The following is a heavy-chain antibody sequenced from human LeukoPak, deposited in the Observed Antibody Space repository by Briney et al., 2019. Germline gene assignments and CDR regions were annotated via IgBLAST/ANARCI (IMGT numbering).Heavy chain of an antibody. J-gene: IGHJ4*02. Sequence: SETLSLTCTISGGSISSSSYYWGWIRQPPGKGLEWIGTIYYSGSTYYNPSLKSRVTISVDTSKNQFSLKLSSVTAADTAVYYCARVKDNSSGWYYGYYFDYWGQGTLVTVSS. CDR1: GGSISSSSYY. CDR3: ARVKDNSSGWYYGYYFDY. CDR2: IYYSGST. V-gene: IGHV4-39*07. D-gene: IGHD6-19*01.